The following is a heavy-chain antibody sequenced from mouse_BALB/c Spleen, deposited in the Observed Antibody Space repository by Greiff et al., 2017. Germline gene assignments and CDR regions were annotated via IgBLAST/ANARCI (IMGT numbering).Heavy chain of an antibody. Sequence: EVKLVESGPGLVKPSQSLSLTCTVTGYSITSDYAWNWIRQFPGNKLEWMGYISYSGSTSYNPSLKSRISITRDTSKNQFFLQLNSVTTEDTATYYCARGNYGSLLFDYWGQGTTLTVSS. V-gene: IGHV3-2*02. CDR3: ARGNYGSLLFDY. CDR2: ISYSGST. D-gene: IGHD1-1*01. CDR1: GYSITSDYA. J-gene: IGHJ2*01.